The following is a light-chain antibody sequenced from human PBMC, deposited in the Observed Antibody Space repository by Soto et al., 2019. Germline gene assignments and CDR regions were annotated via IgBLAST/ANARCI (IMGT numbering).Light chain of an antibody. J-gene: IGKJ1*01. CDR3: QQYNSYVWT. CDR2: DAS. Sequence: DIHMTQSPSTLSASVVDIVTIAFQASQSISNYLAWYQQKPGKAPKLLIYDASSLESGVPTRFSGSGYGTEFTLTINSLQPDDFATYYCQQYNSYVWTFGQGTKVDI. V-gene: IGKV1-5*01. CDR1: QSISNY.